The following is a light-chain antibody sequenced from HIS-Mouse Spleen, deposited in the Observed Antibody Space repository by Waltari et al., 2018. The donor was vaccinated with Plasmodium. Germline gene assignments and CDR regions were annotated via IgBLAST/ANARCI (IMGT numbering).Light chain of an antibody. CDR1: KLGDKY. Sequence: SYELTQPPSVSVSPGPTASITCSGDKLGDKYACWYQQKPGQSPVLVIYQYSKRPSGIPERFSGSNSGNTATLTISGTQAMDEADYYCQAWDSSTVVFGGGTKLTVL. CDR3: QAWDSSTVV. V-gene: IGLV3-1*01. J-gene: IGLJ2*01. CDR2: QYS.